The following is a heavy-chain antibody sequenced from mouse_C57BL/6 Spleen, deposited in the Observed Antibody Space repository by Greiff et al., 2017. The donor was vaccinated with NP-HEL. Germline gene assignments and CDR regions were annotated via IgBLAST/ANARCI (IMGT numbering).Heavy chain of an antibody. CDR1: GFTFSDYG. CDR2: ISSGSSTI. D-gene: IGHD2-14*01. J-gene: IGHJ4*01. V-gene: IGHV5-17*01. Sequence: EVKLMESGGGLVKPGGSLKLSCAASGFTFSDYGMHWVRQAPEKGLEWVAYISSGSSTIYYADTVKGRFTISRDNAKTTLFLQRTSLRSADTAMYYCTNSTTVDSMDYGGQGTSVTVSA. CDR3: TNSTTVDSMDY.